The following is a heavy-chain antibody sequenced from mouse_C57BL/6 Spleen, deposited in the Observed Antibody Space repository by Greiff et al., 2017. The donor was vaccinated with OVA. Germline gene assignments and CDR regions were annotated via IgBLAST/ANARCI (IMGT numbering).Heavy chain of an antibody. D-gene: IGHD1-1*01. V-gene: IGHV1-15*01. CDR1: GSTFTDYE. J-gene: IGHJ2*01. Sequence: QVQLQESGAELVRPGASVTLSCKASGSTFTDYEMHWVKQTPVHGLEWIGAIDTETGGTAYNQKFKGTAVLTADKSSSTSYMELRSLTSEDSAVYYCTIGVGVYVDYWGQGTTLTVSS. CDR3: TIGVGVYVDY. CDR2: IDTETGGT.